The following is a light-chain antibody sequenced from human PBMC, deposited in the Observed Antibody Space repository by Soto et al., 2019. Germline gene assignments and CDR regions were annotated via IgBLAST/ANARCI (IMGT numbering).Light chain of an antibody. CDR2: EVN. J-gene: IGLJ3*02. V-gene: IGLV2-8*01. Sequence: QSALTQPPSASGSPGQSVTISCTRTSSDVGGYDYVSWYQHHPGKAPKLMIYEVNKRPSGVPDRFSGSKSGNTASLTVSGLQAEDEADYYCSSYAGSNNLVFGGGTKVTVL. CDR3: SSYAGSNNLV. CDR1: SSDVGGYDY.